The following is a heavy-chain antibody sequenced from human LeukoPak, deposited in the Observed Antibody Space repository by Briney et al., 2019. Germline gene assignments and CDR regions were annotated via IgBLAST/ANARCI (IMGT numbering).Heavy chain of an antibody. V-gene: IGHV1-69*05. J-gene: IGHJ5*02. Sequence: SVKVSCKASGGTFSSYAISWVRQAPGQGLEWMGGIIPIFGTANYAQKFQGRVTITTDESTSTAYMELSSLRSEDTAVYYCARETTYYYDSSGYYPNWFDPWGQGTLVTVSS. D-gene: IGHD3-22*01. CDR2: IIPIFGTA. CDR1: GGTFSSYA. CDR3: ARETTYYYDSSGYYPNWFDP.